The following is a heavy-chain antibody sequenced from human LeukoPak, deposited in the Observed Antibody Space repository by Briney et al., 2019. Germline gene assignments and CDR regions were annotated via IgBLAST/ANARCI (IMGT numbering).Heavy chain of an antibody. J-gene: IGHJ4*02. CDR2: ISYDGSNK. Sequence: GGSLRLSCAASGFTFSSYAMHWVRQAPGKGLEWVAVISYDGSNKYYADSVKGRFTISRDNSKNTLYLQMNSLRAEDTAVYYCAAGGGNGYYFDYWGQGTLVTVSS. CDR3: AAGGGNGYYFDY. V-gene: IGHV3-30*04. D-gene: IGHD3-16*01. CDR1: GFTFSSYA.